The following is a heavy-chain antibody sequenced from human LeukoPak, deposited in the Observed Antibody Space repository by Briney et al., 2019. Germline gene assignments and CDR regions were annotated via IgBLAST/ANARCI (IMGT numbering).Heavy chain of an antibody. D-gene: IGHD6-13*01. Sequence: ASVKVSCKASGYTFTGYYMHWVRQAPGQGLEWMGWINPNSGGTNYAQKFQGRVTMTRDTSISTAYMELSRLRSDDTAVYYCARALWYSSSWYGYYYYMDVWGKGTTVTVSS. CDR1: GYTFTGYY. J-gene: IGHJ6*03. CDR3: ARALWYSSSWYGYYYYMDV. V-gene: IGHV1-2*02. CDR2: INPNSGGT.